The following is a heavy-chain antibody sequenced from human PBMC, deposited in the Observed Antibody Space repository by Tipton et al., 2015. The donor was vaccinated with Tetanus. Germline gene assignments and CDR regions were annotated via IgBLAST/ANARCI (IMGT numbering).Heavy chain of an antibody. CDR3: ASGSLLRYGLDV. CDR1: GYTFDAYN. CDR2: MNPKNGDT. J-gene: IGHJ6*02. Sequence: QVQLVQSGPEVKKPGASVKVSCKTSGYTFDAYNMNWARQASGHGLEWLGRMNPKNGDTYYAQNFQGRVTMTRDTSTTTAYLELSGLRSEDTAVYYCASGSLLRYGLDVWGQGTTVIVSS. V-gene: IGHV1-8*01.